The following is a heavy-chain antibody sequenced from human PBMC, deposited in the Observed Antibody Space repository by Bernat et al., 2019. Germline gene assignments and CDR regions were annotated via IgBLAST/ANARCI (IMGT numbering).Heavy chain of an antibody. J-gene: IGHJ6*02. CDR1: GGTFSSYA. Sequence: QVQLVQSGAEVKKPGSSVKVSCKASGGTFSSYAISWVRQAPGQGLEWMGRITPILGIANYAQKFQGSITITADSSTSTAYMELSSLRSEDTALYYCARYSAPFGHAYYYGMDVWGQGTTVTVSS. D-gene: IGHD2-21*01. CDR2: ITPILGIA. CDR3: ARYSAPFGHAYYYGMDV. V-gene: IGHV1-69*04.